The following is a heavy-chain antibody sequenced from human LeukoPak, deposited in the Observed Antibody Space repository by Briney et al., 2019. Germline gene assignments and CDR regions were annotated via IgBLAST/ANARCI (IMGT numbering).Heavy chain of an antibody. Sequence: PGGSLRLSCAASGFTFSSYSMNWARQAPGKGLEWVSYIGPGSSNMYYADSVKGRFTVSRDNAKNSLYLQMNSLRDEDTAVYYCASHYDSSGYFHYFDYWGQGTLVTVSS. D-gene: IGHD3-22*01. V-gene: IGHV3-48*02. CDR2: IGPGSSNM. CDR3: ASHYDSSGYFHYFDY. CDR1: GFTFSSYS. J-gene: IGHJ4*02.